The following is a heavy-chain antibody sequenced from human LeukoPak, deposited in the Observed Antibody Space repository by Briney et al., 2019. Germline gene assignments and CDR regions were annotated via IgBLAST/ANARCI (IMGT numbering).Heavy chain of an antibody. CDR2: MSWNSGSL. Sequence: GRSLRLSCTASGFTFDDYAMHWVRQAPGKGLEWVSGMSWNSGSLDYADSVKGRFTISRDNAKNSLYLQMNSLRAEDTALYYCAKARGHSSGWYYFDYWGQGTLVTVSS. CDR3: AKARGHSSGWYYFDY. CDR1: GFTFDDYA. D-gene: IGHD6-19*01. V-gene: IGHV3-9*01. J-gene: IGHJ4*02.